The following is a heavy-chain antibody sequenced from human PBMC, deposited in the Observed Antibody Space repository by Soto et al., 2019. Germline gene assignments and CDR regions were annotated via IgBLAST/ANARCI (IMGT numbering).Heavy chain of an antibody. CDR3: GRAGYGGDY. CDR2: IYYNGSP. D-gene: IGHD6-13*01. CDR1: GGSLSSGSYD. V-gene: IGHV4-61*01. Sequence: QVRLQASGPGLVKPWETLSLTCTVSGGSLSSGSYDWTWIRQPPGKGLEWIGYIYYNGSPKYNPSLKSRGTISVDTSKNQFSLKLTSVTAADTAVYYCGRAGYGGDYWGQGTLVTVSS. J-gene: IGHJ4*02.